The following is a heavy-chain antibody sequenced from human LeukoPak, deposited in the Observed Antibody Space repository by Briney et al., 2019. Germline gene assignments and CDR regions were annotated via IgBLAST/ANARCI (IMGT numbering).Heavy chain of an antibody. Sequence: GGSLRLSCAASGFTFSSYSMNWVRQAPGKGLEWVSYISSSSSTIYYADSVKGRFTISRDNAKNSLYLQMNSPRAEDTAVYYCARGTWFDYWGQGTLVTVSS. CDR3: ARGTWFDY. CDR1: GFTFSSYS. J-gene: IGHJ4*02. V-gene: IGHV3-48*01. CDR2: ISSSSSTI.